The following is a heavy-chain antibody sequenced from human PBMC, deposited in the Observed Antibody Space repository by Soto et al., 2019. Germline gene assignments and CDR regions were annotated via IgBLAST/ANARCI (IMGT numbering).Heavy chain of an antibody. CDR1: GFTFSSYS. D-gene: IGHD6-13*01. V-gene: IGHV3-48*01. Sequence: EVQLVESGGGLVQPGGSLRLSCAASGFTFSSYSMNWVRQAPGKGLEWVSYISSSSITIYYADSVKGRFTISRDNAKNSLYLQMNSLRAEDTAVYYCAREGSSWFNGFDPWGQGTMVTVSS. CDR3: AREGSSWFNGFDP. J-gene: IGHJ5*02. CDR2: ISSSSITI.